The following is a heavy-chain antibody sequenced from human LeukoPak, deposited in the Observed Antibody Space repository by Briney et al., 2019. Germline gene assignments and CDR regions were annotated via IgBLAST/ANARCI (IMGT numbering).Heavy chain of an antibody. CDR2: INSDGSST. V-gene: IGHV3-74*01. D-gene: IGHD3-22*01. CDR3: ARDFQGYYYDSSGYSNWFDP. CDR1: GFTFSGYW. Sequence: GGSLRLSCAASGFTFSGYWMHWVRQAPGKGLVWVSRINSDGSSTSYADSVKGRFTISRDNAKNTLYLQMNSLRAEDTAVYYCARDFQGYYYDSSGYSNWFDPWGQGTLVTVSS. J-gene: IGHJ5*02.